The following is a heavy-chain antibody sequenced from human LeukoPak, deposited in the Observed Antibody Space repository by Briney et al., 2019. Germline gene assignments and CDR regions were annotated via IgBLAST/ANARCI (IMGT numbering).Heavy chain of an antibody. Sequence: PGGSLRLSCAASGFTFSSYAMSWVRQAPGKGLEWVSAISGSGGSTYYADSVKGRFTISRDNSKNTLYLQMNSLRAEDTAVYYCAKAHYYDSSGYYRQFDYWGQGTLVTVSS. CDR3: AKAHYYDSSGYYRQFDY. CDR2: ISGSGGST. J-gene: IGHJ4*02. D-gene: IGHD3-22*01. CDR1: GFTFSSYA. V-gene: IGHV3-23*01.